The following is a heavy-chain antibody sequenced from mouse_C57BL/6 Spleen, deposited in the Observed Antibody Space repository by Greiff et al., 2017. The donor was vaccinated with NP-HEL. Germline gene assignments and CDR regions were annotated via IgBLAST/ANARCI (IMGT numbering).Heavy chain of an antibody. D-gene: IGHD1-1*02. CDR2: IRSKSNNYAT. CDR1: GFSFNTYA. J-gene: IGHJ4*01. V-gene: IGHV10-1*01. CDR3: VRRGGSPGYAMDY. Sequence: EVQLVESGGGLVQPKGSLKLSCAASGFSFNTYAMNWVRQAPGKGLEWVARIRSKSNNYATCYADSVKDRFTISRDDSESMLYLQMNNLKTEDTAMYYCVRRGGSPGYAMDYWGQGTSVTVSS.